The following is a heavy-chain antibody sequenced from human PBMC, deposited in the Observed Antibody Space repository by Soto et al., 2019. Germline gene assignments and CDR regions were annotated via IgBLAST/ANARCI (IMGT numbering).Heavy chain of an antibody. V-gene: IGHV1-2*04. CDR1: GYTFTGYY. J-gene: IGHJ6*02. Sequence: GASVKVSCKASGYTFTGYYMHWVRQAPGQGLEWMGWINPNSGGTNYAQKFQGWVTMTRDTSTSTAYMELRSLRSDDTAVYYCARDHFRYSSTQGREDYYYGMDVWGQGTTVTVSS. CDR3: ARDHFRYSSTQGREDYYYGMDV. D-gene: IGHD6-13*01. CDR2: INPNSGGT.